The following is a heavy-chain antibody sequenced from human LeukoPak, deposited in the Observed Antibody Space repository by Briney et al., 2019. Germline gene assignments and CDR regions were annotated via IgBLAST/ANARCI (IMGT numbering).Heavy chain of an antibody. CDR3: ARGVITFGGVIVTSYYFDY. CDR2: IYHSGST. J-gene: IGHJ4*02. D-gene: IGHD3-16*02. Sequence: SGTLSLTCAVSGGSISSSNWWSWVRQPPGEGLEWIGEIYHSGSTNYNPSLKSRVTISVDKSKNQFSLKLSSVTAADTAVYYCARGVITFGGVIVTSYYFDYWGQGTLVTVSS. CDR1: GGSISSSNW. V-gene: IGHV4-4*02.